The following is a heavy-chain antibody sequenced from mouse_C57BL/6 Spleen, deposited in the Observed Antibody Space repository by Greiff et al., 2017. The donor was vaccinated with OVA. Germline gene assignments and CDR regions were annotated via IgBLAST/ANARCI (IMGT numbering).Heavy chain of an antibody. Sequence: EVKLVESVAELVRPGASVKLSCTASGFNIKNTYMHWVKQRPEQGLEWIGRIDPANGNTKYAPKFKSKATLTVDKSSSTAYMQLSSLTSEDSAVYYCARSRVYYYGDYAMDYWGQGTSVTVSS. J-gene: IGHJ4*01. CDR3: ARSRVYYYGDYAMDY. CDR2: IDPANGNT. D-gene: IGHD1-1*01. V-gene: IGHV14-3*01. CDR1: GFNIKNTY.